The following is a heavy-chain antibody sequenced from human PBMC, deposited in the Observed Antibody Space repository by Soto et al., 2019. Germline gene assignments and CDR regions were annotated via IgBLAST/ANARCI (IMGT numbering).Heavy chain of an antibody. D-gene: IGHD3-3*01. CDR3: ARHSSPPFCGAVINYYGMDV. V-gene: IGHV4-39*01. CDR1: GGSISSSSYY. CDR2: IYYSGST. Sequence: SETLSLTCTVSGGSISSSSYYWVWIRQPPGKGLEWIGSIYYSGSTYYNQSLKIRVTISVDTSKNQFSLKLSSVTAADTAVYNCARHSSPPFCGAVINYYGMDVWGQGTKVTVSA. J-gene: IGHJ6*01.